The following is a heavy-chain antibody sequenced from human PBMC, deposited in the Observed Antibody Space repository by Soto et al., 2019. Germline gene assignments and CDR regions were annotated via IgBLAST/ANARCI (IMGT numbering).Heavy chain of an antibody. Sequence: TLSLTCVISGDSVSSDRAAWNWIRQSPSRGLEWLGRTYYRSKWYNDYAISVKSRITIKPDTSRNQFSLQLNSVTPEDTAVYYCARDLGGFDYWGQGTLVTVSS. CDR1: GDSVSSDRAA. CDR3: ARDLGGFDY. V-gene: IGHV6-1*01. J-gene: IGHJ4*02. CDR2: TYYRSKWYN. D-gene: IGHD1-26*01.